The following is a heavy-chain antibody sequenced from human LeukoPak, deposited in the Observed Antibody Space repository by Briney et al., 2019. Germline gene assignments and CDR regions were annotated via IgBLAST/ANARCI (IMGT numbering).Heavy chain of an antibody. Sequence: SETLSLTCNVSGGSISSYYWSWIRQPPGKGLEWIGYIYYSGSTNYNPSLKSRVTISVDTSKNQFSLKLSSVTAADTAVYYCARHPRTDYGGYDYWGQGTLVTVSS. V-gene: IGHV4-59*08. J-gene: IGHJ4*02. D-gene: IGHD4-23*01. CDR1: GGSISSYY. CDR2: IYYSGST. CDR3: ARHPRTDYGGYDY.